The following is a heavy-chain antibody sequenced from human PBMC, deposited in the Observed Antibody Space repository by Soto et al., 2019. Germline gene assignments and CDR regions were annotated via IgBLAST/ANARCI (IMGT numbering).Heavy chain of an antibody. V-gene: IGHV4-34*01. D-gene: IGHD3-10*01. CDR1: GGSFSGYY. J-gene: IGHJ5*02. CDR2: INHSGST. CDR3: ARGQGNRDWFDP. Sequence: SETLSLTCAVYGGSFSGYYWSWIRQPPGKGLEWIGEINHSGSTNYNPSLKSRVTISVDTSKNQFSLKLSSVTAADTAVYYCARGQGNRDWFDPWGQGTLVTVSS.